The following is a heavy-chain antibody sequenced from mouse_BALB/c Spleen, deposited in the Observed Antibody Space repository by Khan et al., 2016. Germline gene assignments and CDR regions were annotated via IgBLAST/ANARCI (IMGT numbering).Heavy chain of an antibody. D-gene: IGHD2-4*01. J-gene: IGHJ4*01. CDR3: AKSNYDVGYYAMDY. CDR2: IWRGGST. CDR1: GFSLTSYG. V-gene: IGHV2-5-1*01. Sequence: QVQLKQSGPSLVQPSQSLSITCTVSGFSLTSYGVHWVRQSPGKGLEWLGVIWRGGSTDYNAAFMSRLSITKDNSKSQVFFKMNSLQADDTAIYXCAKSNYDVGYYAMDYWGQRTSVSVSS.